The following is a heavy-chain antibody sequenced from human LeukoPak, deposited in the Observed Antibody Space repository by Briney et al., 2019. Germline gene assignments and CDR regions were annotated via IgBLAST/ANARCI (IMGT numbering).Heavy chain of an antibody. CDR3: ASCDTRSLGAFDI. CDR2: ISSSGSTI. D-gene: IGHD2-2*02. V-gene: IGHV3-48*03. Sequence: PGGSLRLSCAASGFTFSSYEMNWVRQAPGKGLEWVSYISSSGSTIYYADSVKGRFTISRDNAKNSLYLQMNSLRAEDTAVYYCASCDTRSLGAFDIWGQGTRSPSLQ. J-gene: IGHJ3*02. CDR1: GFTFSSYE.